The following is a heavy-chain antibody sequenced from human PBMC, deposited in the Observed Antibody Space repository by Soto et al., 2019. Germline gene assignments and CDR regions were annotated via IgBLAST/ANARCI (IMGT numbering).Heavy chain of an antibody. Sequence: QVQLVQSGAEVKKPGASLKVSCEATGNTVTGHYMPWLRQAPGQGLEWMGWINPNSGGTNFAQKFQGRVTLTRDTSISTFYMDLSGLTSDDTPVYYCARDSYGSTGYFHYDFEYWGQGTLVLVSS. V-gene: IGHV1-2*02. D-gene: IGHD3-22*01. CDR2: INPNSGGT. CDR1: GNTVTGHY. J-gene: IGHJ4*02. CDR3: ARDSYGSTGYFHYDFEY.